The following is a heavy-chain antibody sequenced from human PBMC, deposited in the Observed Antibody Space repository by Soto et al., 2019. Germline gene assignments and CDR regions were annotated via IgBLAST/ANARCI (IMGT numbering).Heavy chain of an antibody. CDR1: GGSISSYY. CDR2: SYYSGST. V-gene: IGHV4-59*08. CDR3: ARHRFIAAACTGADY. D-gene: IGHD6-13*01. J-gene: IGHJ4*02. Sequence: QVQLQESGPGLVKPSETLSLTCTVSGGSISSYYWSWIRQPPGKGLEWIGYSYYSGSTNYNPSLKRRVTIPVDTSKNQFSRKLGSVTAAAAAVYYGARHRFIAAACTGADYWGQGTLVTVSS.